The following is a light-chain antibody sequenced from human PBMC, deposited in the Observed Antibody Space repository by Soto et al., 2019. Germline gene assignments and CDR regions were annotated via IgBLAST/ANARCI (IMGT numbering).Light chain of an antibody. V-gene: IGKV3D-15*01. CDR3: QQYNNWPLT. CDR1: QSISSY. Sequence: MTQSPSSLSASVGDRVTITCRASQSISSYLNWYQQKPGQPPRLLIYDASTRATGIPARFSGSQSGTEFTLTISSLLSEDFAVYFCQQYNNWPLTFGGGTKVETK. CDR2: DAS. J-gene: IGKJ4*01.